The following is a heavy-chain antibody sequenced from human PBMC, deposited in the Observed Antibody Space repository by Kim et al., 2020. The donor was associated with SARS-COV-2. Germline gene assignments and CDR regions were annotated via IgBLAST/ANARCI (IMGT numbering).Heavy chain of an antibody. CDR2: IKGQGDST. D-gene: IGHD5-12*01. V-gene: IGHV3-23*01. Sequence: GGSLRLSCVASGFNFGTFDMSWVRQAPGKGLKWVSVIKGQGDSTYYAESVKGRFTVSRDSARNTLYLQMNSLRSDDTAIYYCVKGAWLDHWGPGTLVTVSS. J-gene: IGHJ4*02. CDR1: GFNFGTFD. CDR3: VKGAWLDH.